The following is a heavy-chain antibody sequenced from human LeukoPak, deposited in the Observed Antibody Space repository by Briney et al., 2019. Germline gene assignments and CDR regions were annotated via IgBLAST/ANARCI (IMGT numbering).Heavy chain of an antibody. V-gene: IGHV4-31*03. CDR1: GGSISSGGYY. CDR3: ARGMETTVSTEDYFDY. D-gene: IGHD5/OR15-5a*01. Sequence: SETLSLTCTVSGGSISSGGYYWSWIRQHPGKGLEWIGYIYYSGSTYYNPSLKSRVTISVDTSKNQFSLKLSSVTAADTAVYYCARGMETTVSTEDYFDYWGQGTLVTVSS. J-gene: IGHJ4*02. CDR2: IYYSGST.